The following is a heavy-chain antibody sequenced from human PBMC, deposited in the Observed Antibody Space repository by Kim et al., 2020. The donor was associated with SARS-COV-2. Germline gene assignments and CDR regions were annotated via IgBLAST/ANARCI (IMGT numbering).Heavy chain of an antibody. V-gene: IGHV1-24*01. J-gene: IGHJ4*02. CDR3: ATAAHGQWRFDY. Sequence: IYDRKCEGRAPMTKNTSTDTAYMELSSLRSEDTAVYYCATAAHGQWRFDYWGQGTLVTVSS. D-gene: IGHD6-19*01.